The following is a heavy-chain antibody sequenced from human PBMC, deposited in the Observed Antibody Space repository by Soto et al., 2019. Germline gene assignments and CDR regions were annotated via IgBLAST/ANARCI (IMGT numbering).Heavy chain of an antibody. D-gene: IGHD3-22*01. Sequence: QVQLVQSGAEVKKPGSSVKVSCKASGGTFSSYAISWVRQAPGQVLEWMGGIIPIFGTANYAQKFQGRVTITADESTSTAYMELSSLRSEDTAVYYCAREISYYYDRSGYFDYWGQGPLVTVSS. V-gene: IGHV1-69*01. CDR2: IIPIFGTA. CDR1: GGTFSSYA. CDR3: AREISYYYDRSGYFDY. J-gene: IGHJ4*02.